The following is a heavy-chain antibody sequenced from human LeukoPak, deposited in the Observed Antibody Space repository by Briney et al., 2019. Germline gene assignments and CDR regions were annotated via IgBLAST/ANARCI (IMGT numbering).Heavy chain of an antibody. V-gene: IGHV3-30-3*01. Sequence: GGSLRLSCAASGFTFSSYAMHWVRQAPGKGLEWVAVISYDGSNKYYADSVKGRFTISRDNSKNTLYLQMNSLRAEDTAVYYCARGSGYLSTTIDYWGQGTLVTVSS. CDR2: ISYDGSNK. J-gene: IGHJ4*02. CDR3: ARGSGYLSTTIDY. D-gene: IGHD3-3*01. CDR1: GFTFSSYA.